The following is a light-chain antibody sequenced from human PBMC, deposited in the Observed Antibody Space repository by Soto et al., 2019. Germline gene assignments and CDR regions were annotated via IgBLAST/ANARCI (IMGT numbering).Light chain of an antibody. CDR1: QSLLDSDDGNTY. V-gene: IGKV2-40*01. J-gene: IGKJ4*01. Sequence: IVMTQTPLSLPVTPGEPASISCRSSQSLLDSDDGNTYLDWYLQKPGQSPQLLIYTLSYRAYGVPDRFSGSGSGTDFTLTISRVEAEDVGVYYCMQRIEFPSLTFGGGTKVEIK. CDR3: MQRIEFPSLT. CDR2: TLS.